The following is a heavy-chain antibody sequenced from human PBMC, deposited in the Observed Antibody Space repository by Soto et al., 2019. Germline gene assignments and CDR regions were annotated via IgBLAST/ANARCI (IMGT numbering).Heavy chain of an antibody. J-gene: IGHJ6*02. CDR2: ISYDGTNK. V-gene: IGHV3-30-3*01. CDR3: ARERNTGYDYSYYYGMDV. Sequence: PGGSLRLSCAASGFTFSPHAMHWVRQGPGKGLEWVALISYDGTNKYYADYVKGRFTISRDNSKNTLYLQMNSLRAEDTAVYYCARERNTGYDYSYYYGMDVWGQGTTVTVSS. D-gene: IGHD5-18*01. CDR1: GFTFSPHA.